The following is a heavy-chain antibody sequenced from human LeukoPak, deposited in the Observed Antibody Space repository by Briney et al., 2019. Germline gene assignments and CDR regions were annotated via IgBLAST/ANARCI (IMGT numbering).Heavy chain of an antibody. Sequence: SVKVSCKASGGTFSSYAISWVRQTPGQGLEWMGRIIPILGIANYAQKFQGRVTITADKSTSTAYMELSSLRSEDTAVYYCARCATVTTSGCYYYGMDVWGQGTTVTVSS. CDR3: ARCATVTTSGCYYYGMDV. V-gene: IGHV1-69*04. CDR2: IIPILGIA. J-gene: IGHJ6*02. CDR1: GGTFSSYA. D-gene: IGHD4-17*01.